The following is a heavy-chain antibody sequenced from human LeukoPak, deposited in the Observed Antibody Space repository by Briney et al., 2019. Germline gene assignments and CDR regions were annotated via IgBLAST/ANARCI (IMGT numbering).Heavy chain of an antibody. V-gene: IGHV3-30*18. CDR2: ISYDGSNK. CDR1: GFTFSSYG. Sequence: GGSLRLSCAASGFTFSSYGMHWVRQAPGKGLEWVAVISYDGSNKYYADSVKGRFTISRDNSNNTLYLQMNSLRAEDTGVYYCAKDRETTASGTFDYWGQGTLVTVPS. CDR3: AKDRETTASGTFDY. J-gene: IGHJ4*02. D-gene: IGHD6-13*01.